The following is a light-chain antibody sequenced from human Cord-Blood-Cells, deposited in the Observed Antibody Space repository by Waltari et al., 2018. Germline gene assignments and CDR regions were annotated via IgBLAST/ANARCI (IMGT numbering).Light chain of an antibody. CDR1: QRVSSY. Sequence: EIVLTQSPATLSLSPGERATLPCRASQRVSSYLAWYQQKPGQAPRLLIYDASNRATGIPARFSGSGSWTDFTLTISSLEPEDFAVYYCQQRSNWPPITFGQGTRLEIK. J-gene: IGKJ5*01. V-gene: IGKV3-11*01. CDR2: DAS. CDR3: QQRSNWPPIT.